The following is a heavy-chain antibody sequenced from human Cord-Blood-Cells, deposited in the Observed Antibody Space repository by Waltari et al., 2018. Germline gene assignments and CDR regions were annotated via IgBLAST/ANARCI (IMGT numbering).Heavy chain of an antibody. D-gene: IGHD1-7*01. CDR2: INPNSGGT. V-gene: IGHV1-2*02. Sequence: QVQLVQSGAEVKKPGASVKVSCKASGYTFTGYYMHWVRQAPGQGLEWMGWINPNSGGTKDAQKFQGRVTMTRDTSISTAYMELSRLRSDDTAVYYCARTLGNYDAFDIWGQGTMVTVSS. J-gene: IGHJ3*02. CDR1: GYTFTGYY. CDR3: ARTLGNYDAFDI.